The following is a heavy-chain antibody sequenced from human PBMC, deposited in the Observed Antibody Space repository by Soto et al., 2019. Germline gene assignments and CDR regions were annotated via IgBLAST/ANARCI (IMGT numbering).Heavy chain of an antibody. CDR2: INAGNGNT. CDR3: ASTQYYYSSGYHPWDFDY. J-gene: IGHJ4*02. V-gene: IGHV1-3*01. D-gene: IGHD3-22*01. Sequence: ASVKVSCKASGYTFTSYAMHWVRQAPGQRLEWMGWINAGNGNTKYSQKFQGRVTITRDTSASTAYMELSSLRSEDTAVYYCASTQYYYSSGYHPWDFDYWGQGTLVTGS. CDR1: GYTFTSYA.